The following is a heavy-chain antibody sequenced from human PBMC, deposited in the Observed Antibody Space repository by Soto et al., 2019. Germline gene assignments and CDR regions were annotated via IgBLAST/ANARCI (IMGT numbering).Heavy chain of an antibody. CDR3: ARGPQNLTTVTTYDY. CDR2: INHSGST. Sequence: SETLSLTCAVYGGSFSGYYWSWIRQPPGKGLEWIGEINHSGSTNYNPSLKSRVTISVDTSKNQFSLKLSSVTAADTAVYYCARGPQNLTTVTTYDYWGQGTLVTVSS. CDR1: GGSFSGYY. V-gene: IGHV4-34*01. J-gene: IGHJ4*02. D-gene: IGHD4-17*01.